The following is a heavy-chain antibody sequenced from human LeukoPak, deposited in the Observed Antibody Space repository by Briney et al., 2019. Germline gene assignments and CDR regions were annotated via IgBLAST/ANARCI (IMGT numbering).Heavy chain of an antibody. CDR3: AREQGALDS. CDR2: VSSAGYTT. Sequence: GGSLRLSCAASGFTFSSYAMSWVRQAPGKGLVWVSHVSSAGYTTRYADSVKGRFTISRDNAKNTLYLQMNSLRAEDTAVYYCAREQGALDSWGQGTLVTVSS. CDR1: GFTFSSYA. J-gene: IGHJ4*02. V-gene: IGHV3-74*01.